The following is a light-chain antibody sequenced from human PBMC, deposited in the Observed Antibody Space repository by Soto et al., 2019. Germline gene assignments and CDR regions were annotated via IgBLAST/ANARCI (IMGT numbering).Light chain of an antibody. CDR1: QSISSY. CDR3: QQRYSTHLHP. J-gene: IGKJ2*01. Sequence: DIQMTQSPSSLSASLGDRVTITCRASQSISSYLNLNQQKPGKAPNLLIYAASSLQSGVPSRFSGSGAGTDFTHTIISLQPDDFSTHSCQQRYSTHLHPFGPGTKLEI. CDR2: AAS. V-gene: IGKV1-39*01.